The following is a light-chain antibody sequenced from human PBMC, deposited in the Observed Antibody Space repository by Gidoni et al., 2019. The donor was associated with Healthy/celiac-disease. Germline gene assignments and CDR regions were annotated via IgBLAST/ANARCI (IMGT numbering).Light chain of an antibody. CDR3: QQRSNWPRT. Sequence: EIVLTQSPATLSLSPGERATLSCRASQSVSSYLAWYQQKPGQAPRLLIYDASNRATGIPARFSGSGSGTDFTLTISSLDPEDFAVYYCQQRSNWPRTFSQGTKVEIK. CDR1: QSVSSY. J-gene: IGKJ1*01. CDR2: DAS. V-gene: IGKV3-11*01.